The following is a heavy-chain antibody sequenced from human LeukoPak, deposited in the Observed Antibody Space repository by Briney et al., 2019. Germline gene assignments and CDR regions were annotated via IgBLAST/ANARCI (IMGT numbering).Heavy chain of an antibody. CDR1: GGSVSSYY. CDR2: ISGSGGST. Sequence: ETLSLTCTVSGGSVSSYYWNWIRQAPGKGLEWVSAISGSGGSTYYADSVKGRFTISRDNSKNTLYLQMNSLRAEDTAVYYCAKKWELDYWGQGTLVTVSS. CDR3: AKKWELDY. V-gene: IGHV3-23*01. J-gene: IGHJ4*02. D-gene: IGHD1-26*01.